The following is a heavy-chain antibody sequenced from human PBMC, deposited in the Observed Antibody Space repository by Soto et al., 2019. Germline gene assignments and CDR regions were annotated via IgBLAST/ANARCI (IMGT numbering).Heavy chain of an antibody. D-gene: IGHD2-8*01. CDR3: AGARMVKSPPFDH. J-gene: IGHJ4*02. Sequence: GGSLRLSCAASGFTFTDYYMNWIRQAPGKGLEWVAHISTSSSHTNYGDSVKGRFTISRDNAKNSLSLQMNSLRAEDTAVYYCAGARMVKSPPFDHWGQGTLVTVSS. CDR2: ISTSSSHT. V-gene: IGHV3-11*05. CDR1: GFTFTDYY.